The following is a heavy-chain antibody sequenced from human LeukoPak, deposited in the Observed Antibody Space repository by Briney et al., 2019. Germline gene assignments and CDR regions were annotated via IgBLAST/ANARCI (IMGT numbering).Heavy chain of an antibody. CDR3: ARDSYGDYPFDY. J-gene: IGHJ4*02. Sequence: ASVKVSCKASGYTFTGYYMHWVRQAPGQGLEWMGWINPNSGGTNYAQKFQGRVTMTRDTSIGTAYMELSRLRSDDTAVYSCARDSYGDYPFDYWGQGTLVTVSS. CDR1: GYTFTGYY. V-gene: IGHV1-2*02. D-gene: IGHD4-17*01. CDR2: INPNSGGT.